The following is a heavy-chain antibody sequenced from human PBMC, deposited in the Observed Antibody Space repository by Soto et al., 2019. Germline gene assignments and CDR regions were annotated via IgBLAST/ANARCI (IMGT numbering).Heavy chain of an antibody. Sequence: PSETLSLTCTVSGGSISSYDWSWIRQPPGKGLEWIGYIYYSGSTNYNPSLKSRVTISVDTSKNQFSLKLSSVTAADTAVYYCARENGNCSGGSCYPLYYFDYWGQGTLVTVSS. CDR2: IYYSGST. V-gene: IGHV4-59*12. CDR1: GGSISSYD. D-gene: IGHD2-15*01. J-gene: IGHJ4*02. CDR3: ARENGNCSGGSCYPLYYFDY.